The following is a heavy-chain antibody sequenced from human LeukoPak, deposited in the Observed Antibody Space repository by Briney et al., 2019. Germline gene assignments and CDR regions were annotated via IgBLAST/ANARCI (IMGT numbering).Heavy chain of an antibody. CDR3: ARYVVYGSGKYYFDY. CDR2: INYSRCT. J-gene: IGHJ4*02. D-gene: IGHD3-10*01. Sequence: AETLSLTCTVSGGTVSSTTYYWSRIPQPPGKGRDCIASINYSRCTSYNPSLKSRVTISVTTSRNQFSMKLSSVTAADTAVYYCARYVVYGSGKYYFDYWGQGTLVTVSS. V-gene: IGHV4-39*01. CDR1: GGTVSSTTYY.